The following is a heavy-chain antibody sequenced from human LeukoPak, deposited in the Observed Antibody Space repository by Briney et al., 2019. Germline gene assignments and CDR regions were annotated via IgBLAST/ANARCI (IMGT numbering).Heavy chain of an antibody. CDR2: IYSGGST. V-gene: IGHV3-53*01. J-gene: IGHJ4*02. CDR1: GFTVGSNY. D-gene: IGHD3-3*01. Sequence: GGSLRLSCAASGFTVGSNYMSWVRQAPGKGLEWVSVIYSGGSTYYADSVKGRFTISRDNSKNTLYLQMNSLRAEDTAVYYCARNGMSYDFWSGYTSRPNYFDYWGQGTLVTVSS. CDR3: ARNGMSYDFWSGYTSRPNYFDY.